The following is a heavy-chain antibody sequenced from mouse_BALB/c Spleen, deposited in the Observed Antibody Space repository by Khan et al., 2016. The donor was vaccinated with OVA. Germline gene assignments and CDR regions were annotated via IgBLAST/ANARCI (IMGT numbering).Heavy chain of an antibody. D-gene: IGHD1-1*02. CDR1: GYTFISYY. CDR2: INPSDGGT. J-gene: IGHJ3*01. CDR3: TRSGWAAFAY. V-gene: IGHV1S81*02. Sequence: QVQLQQPGAELVKPGASVKLSCKASGYTFISYYMYWVKQRPGLGLEWIGGINPSDGGTNFNEKFKSKATLTVDKSSSTAYMQLSSLTAEDSAVYYGTRSGWAAFAYWGQGTLVTVSA.